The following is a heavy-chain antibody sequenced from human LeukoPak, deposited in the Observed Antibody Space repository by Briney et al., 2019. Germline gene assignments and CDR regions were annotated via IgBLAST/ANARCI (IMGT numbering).Heavy chain of an antibody. V-gene: IGHV1-69*13. Sequence: SVKVSCKASGGTFSSYAISWVRQAPGQGLEWMGGIIPIFGTANYVQKFQGRVTITADESTSTAYMELSSLRSEDTAVYYCARATMRGFLDRFDPWGQGTLVTVSS. J-gene: IGHJ5*02. CDR1: GGTFSSYA. D-gene: IGHD3-3*01. CDR3: ARATMRGFLDRFDP. CDR2: IIPIFGTA.